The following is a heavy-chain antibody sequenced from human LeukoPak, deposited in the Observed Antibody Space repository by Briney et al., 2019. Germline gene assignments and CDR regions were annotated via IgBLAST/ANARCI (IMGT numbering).Heavy chain of an antibody. CDR2: INPNSGGT. D-gene: IGHD4-17*01. Sequence: ATVKVSCKASVYTFTGYYMHWVRQAPGQGLEWMGWINPNSGGTNYAQKFQGRVTMTRDTSISTAYMELSRLRSDDTAVYYCAREYYGDYAPGAFDIWGQGTMVTVSS. V-gene: IGHV1-2*02. CDR3: AREYYGDYAPGAFDI. J-gene: IGHJ3*02. CDR1: VYTFTGYY.